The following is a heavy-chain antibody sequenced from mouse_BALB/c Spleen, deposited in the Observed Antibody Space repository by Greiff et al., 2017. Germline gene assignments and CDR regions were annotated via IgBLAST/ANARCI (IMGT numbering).Heavy chain of an antibody. J-gene: IGHJ4*01. V-gene: IGHV5-12-2*01. CDR1: GFTFSSYT. Sequence: EVKVVESGGGLVQPGGSLKLSCAASGFTFSSYTMSWVRQTPEKRLEWVAYISIGGGSTYYPDTVKGRFTISRDNAKNTLYLQMSSLKSEDTAMYYCARFYYGSSYVHYAMDYWGQGTSVTVSS. CDR3: ARFYYGSSYVHYAMDY. D-gene: IGHD1-1*01. CDR2: ISIGGGST.